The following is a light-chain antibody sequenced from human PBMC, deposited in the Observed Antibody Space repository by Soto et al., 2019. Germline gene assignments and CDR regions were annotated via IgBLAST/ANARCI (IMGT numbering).Light chain of an antibody. Sequence: QSVLTQPRSVSGSPGQSVTISCTGTSSDVGGYNYVSWYQQHPGKAPKLMIYDVSKRPSRVPDRFSGSKSGNTASLTISGLQADDEADYYCCSYAGSYTWMFGGGTQLTVL. V-gene: IGLV2-11*01. CDR1: SSDVGGYNY. CDR3: CSYAGSYTWM. J-gene: IGLJ3*02. CDR2: DVS.